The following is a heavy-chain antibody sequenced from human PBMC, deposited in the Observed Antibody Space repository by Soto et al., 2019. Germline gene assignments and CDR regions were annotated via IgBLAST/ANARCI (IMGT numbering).Heavy chain of an antibody. V-gene: IGHV4-59*01. J-gene: IGHJ5*02. Sequence: SETLSLTCTVSGGSISSYYWSWIRQPPGKGLEWIGYIYYSGSTNYNPSLKSRVTISVDTSKNQFSLKLSSVTAADTAVYYCARGYMITFGGVIETNWFDPWGQGTLVTVSS. CDR2: IYYSGST. D-gene: IGHD3-16*02. CDR3: ARGYMITFGGVIETNWFDP. CDR1: GGSISSYY.